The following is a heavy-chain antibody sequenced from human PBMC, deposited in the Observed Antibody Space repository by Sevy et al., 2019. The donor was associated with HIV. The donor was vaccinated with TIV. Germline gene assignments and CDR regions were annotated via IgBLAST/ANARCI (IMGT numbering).Heavy chain of an antibody. CDR2: IYYTGST. CDR1: GGSISTYY. J-gene: IGHJ5*02. Sequence: SETLSLTCTVSGGSISTYYWSWIRQPPGKGLEYIAYIYYTGSTNYNPSLKSRVTISVDTSKNQFSLKLRSVTAVDTAVYYCARAPPVRSGDDSLNWFDPWGQGTLVTVSS. D-gene: IGHD5-12*01. CDR3: ARAPPVRSGDDSLNWFDP. V-gene: IGHV4-59*01.